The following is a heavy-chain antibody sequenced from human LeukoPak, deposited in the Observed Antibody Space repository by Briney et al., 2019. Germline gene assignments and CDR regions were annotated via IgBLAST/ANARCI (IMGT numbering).Heavy chain of an antibody. CDR2: ISSSSSYI. CDR3: AREPPPAGMDV. CDR1: GFTFSSYW. V-gene: IGHV3-21*01. Sequence: GGSLRLSCAASGFTFSSYWMSWVRQAPGKGLEWVSSISSSSSYIYYADSVKGRFTISRDNAKNSLYLQMNSLRAEDTAVYYCAREPPPAGMDVWGKRTTVTVSS. J-gene: IGHJ6*04.